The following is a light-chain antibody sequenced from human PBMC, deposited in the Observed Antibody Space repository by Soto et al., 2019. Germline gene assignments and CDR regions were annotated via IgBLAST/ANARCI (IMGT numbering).Light chain of an antibody. J-gene: IGKJ1*01. Sequence: EIVVTQAPATLSVSPGERATLSCRASQSVRSKLAWYQHIPGQAPRLLIHGATTRATCIPRRFSGRESGTAFYLTTGSLQSEDVAVYYCLQYDGWSKTFDEVNKVEIK. V-gene: IGKV3-15*01. CDR1: QSVRSK. CDR3: LQYDGWSKT. CDR2: GAT.